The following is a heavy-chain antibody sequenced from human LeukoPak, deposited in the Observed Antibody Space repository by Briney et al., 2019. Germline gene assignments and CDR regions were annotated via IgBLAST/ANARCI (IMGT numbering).Heavy chain of an antibody. CDR2: FNPSGGST. CDR1: GYTFTSYY. V-gene: IGHV1-46*01. J-gene: IGHJ6*02. D-gene: IGHD3-10*01. CDR3: ARDQARYGSGAYYYYGMDV. Sequence: ASVKVSCKASGYTFTSYYMHWVRQAPGQGLEWMGGFNPSGGSTSYAQKFQGRVTMTRDTSTSTVYMELSSLRSEDTAVYYCARDQARYGSGAYYYYGMDVWGQGTTVTVSS.